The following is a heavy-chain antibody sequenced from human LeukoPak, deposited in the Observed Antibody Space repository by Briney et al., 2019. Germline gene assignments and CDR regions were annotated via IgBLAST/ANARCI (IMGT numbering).Heavy chain of an antibody. V-gene: IGHV3-23*01. J-gene: IGHJ4*02. CDR1: GFTFSSYA. CDR3: AKDPRFLEWLPPHGRDY. Sequence: QPGGSLRLSCAASGFTFSSYAMSWVRQAPGKGLEWVSAISGSGGSTYYADSVKGRFTISRDNSKNTLYLQMNSLRAEDTAVYYCAKDPRFLEWLPPHGRDYWGQGTLVTVSS. D-gene: IGHD3-3*01. CDR2: ISGSGGST.